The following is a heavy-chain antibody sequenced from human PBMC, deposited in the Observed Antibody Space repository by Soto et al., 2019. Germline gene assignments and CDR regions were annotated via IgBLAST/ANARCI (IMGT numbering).Heavy chain of an antibody. J-gene: IGHJ4*02. CDR2: IAPHSGRT. V-gene: IGHV1-18*04. Sequence: QGQLVQSGPEVKKPGASVRVSCMTSGYAFTSYGVNWVRQVPGQGLEWMGWIAPHSGRTTYLPKFQGRVTITADPSTNTVYMELTSLSSDDTGIYFCARAATGSSPSAYWGQGTVVTVSA. D-gene: IGHD3-10*01. CDR3: ARAATGSSPSAY. CDR1: GYAFTSYG.